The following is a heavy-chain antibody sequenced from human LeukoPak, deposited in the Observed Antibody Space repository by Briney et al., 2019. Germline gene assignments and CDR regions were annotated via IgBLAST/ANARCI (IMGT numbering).Heavy chain of an antibody. D-gene: IGHD5-12*01. CDR2: IYPSGGST. CDR3: GRDQVARSGYDSTYYYYYYMDV. Sequence: ASVTVSFKASGYTFTIYYMHWVRQAPGQGLEWMGIIYPSGGSTSYAQKFQGRVTITRDMSTSTVYMELSSLRSEATAVYYCGRDQVARSGYDSTYYYYYYMDVWGKGTTVTVSS. J-gene: IGHJ6*03. CDR1: GYTFTIYY. V-gene: IGHV1-46*01.